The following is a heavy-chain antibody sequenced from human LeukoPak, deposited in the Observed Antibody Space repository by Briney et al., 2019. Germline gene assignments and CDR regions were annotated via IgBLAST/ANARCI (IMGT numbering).Heavy chain of an antibody. J-gene: IGHJ4*02. D-gene: IGHD5-18*01. V-gene: IGHV3-33*01. CDR1: GFTFSSYG. CDR2: IWYDGSNK. CDR3: ARDMIGDTAMVTGPGY. Sequence: QPGGSLRLSCAASGFTFSSYGMHWVRQAPGKGLEWVAVIWYDGSNKYYADSVKGRFTISRDNSKNTLYLQMNSLRAEDTAVYYCARDMIGDTAMVTGPGYWGQGTLVTVSS.